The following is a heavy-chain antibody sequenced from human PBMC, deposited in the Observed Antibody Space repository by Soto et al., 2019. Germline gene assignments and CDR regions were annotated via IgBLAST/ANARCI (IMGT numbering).Heavy chain of an antibody. CDR3: ARDSVALYYYYYGMDV. CDR2: IKSDGSST. J-gene: IGHJ6*02. Sequence: PGGSLRLSCAASGFTSSNYWMHWVRQAPGKGLVWVSRIKSDGSSTSYADSVKGRFTISKDTSKNQVVLTMTNMDPVDTATYYCARDSVALYYYYYGMDVWGQGTTVTVSS. CDR1: GFTSSNYW. V-gene: IGHV3-74*01.